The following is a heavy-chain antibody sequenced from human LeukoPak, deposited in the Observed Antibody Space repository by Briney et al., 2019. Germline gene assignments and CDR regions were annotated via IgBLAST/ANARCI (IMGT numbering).Heavy chain of an antibody. Sequence: SETLSLTCTVSGGSISSYYWSWIRQPPGKGLEWIAYIYYSGSTNYNPSLKSRVTISVDTSKNQFSLKLSSVTAADTAVYYCARALDYYGSGSYYNWGQGTLVTVSS. V-gene: IGHV4-59*01. CDR1: GGSISSYY. D-gene: IGHD3-10*01. J-gene: IGHJ4*02. CDR3: ARALDYYGSGSYYN. CDR2: IYYSGST.